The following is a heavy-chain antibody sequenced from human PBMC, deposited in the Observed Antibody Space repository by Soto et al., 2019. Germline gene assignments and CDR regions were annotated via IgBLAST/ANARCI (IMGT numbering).Heavy chain of an antibody. CDR1: GGTFSSYA. CDR2: IIPIFGTA. V-gene: IGHV1-69*13. D-gene: IGHD6-6*01. Sequence: ASVQVSCKASGGTFSSYAISWVRQAPGQGLEWMGGIIPIFGTANYAQKFQGRVTITADESTSTAYMELSSLRSEDTAVYYCASEDIAARPGDHYYYYMDVWGKGTTVTVSS. J-gene: IGHJ6*03. CDR3: ASEDIAARPGDHYYYYMDV.